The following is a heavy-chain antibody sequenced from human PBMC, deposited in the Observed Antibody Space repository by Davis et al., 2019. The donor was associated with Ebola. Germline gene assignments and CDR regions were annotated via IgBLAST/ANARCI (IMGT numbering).Heavy chain of an antibody. CDR3: ARRGGLEAFDI. D-gene: IGHD1-1*01. CDR2: IIPIFDTT. V-gene: IGHV1-69*13. CDR1: GGTFSSYA. Sequence: AASVKVSCKASGGTFSSYAISWVRQAPGQGLEWMGGIIPIFDTTNYAQKFQGRVTITADESTSTAYMDLSSLRSEDTAVYYCARRGGLEAFDIWGQGTMVTVSS. J-gene: IGHJ3*02.